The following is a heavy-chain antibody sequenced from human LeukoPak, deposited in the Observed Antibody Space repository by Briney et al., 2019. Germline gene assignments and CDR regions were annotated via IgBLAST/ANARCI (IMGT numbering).Heavy chain of an antibody. CDR3: ARPNYYDSSIEDY. CDR1: GYSITNYW. J-gene: IGHJ4*02. D-gene: IGHD3-22*01. V-gene: IGHV5-51*01. Sequence: GESLQISCKGSGYSITNYWIAWVRQLPGKGLECMGIIYPADSDIRYSPSFQGQVTISADKSVSTAYLQWSSLKASDTAMYYCARPNYYDSSIEDYWGQGTLVTVSS. CDR2: IYPADSDI.